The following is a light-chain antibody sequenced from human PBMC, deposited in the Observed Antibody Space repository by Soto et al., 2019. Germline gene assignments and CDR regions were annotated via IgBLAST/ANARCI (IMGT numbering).Light chain of an antibody. CDR1: QDISSY. Sequence: DIQLAPSPSFLSASVGDRVTVTCRSSQDISSYLAWYQQKPGKAPKVLIYGASTLQSGVPPRFGGSGSGTAVSLTISSLRPEDFTTYYCQRVHDDPITFGGGTKVQF. V-gene: IGKV1-9*01. CDR3: QRVHDDPIT. CDR2: GAS. J-gene: IGKJ4*01.